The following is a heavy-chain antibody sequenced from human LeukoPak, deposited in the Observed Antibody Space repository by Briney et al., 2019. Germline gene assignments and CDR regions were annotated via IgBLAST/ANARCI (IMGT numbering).Heavy chain of an antibody. CDR2: IYYSGST. V-gene: IGHV4-31*03. Sequence: SQTLSLTCTVSGGSISSGGYYWSWIRQHPGKGLEWIEYIYYSGSTYYNPSLKSRVTISVDTSKNQFSLKLSSVTAADTAVYYCARAKAVADYYYYYGMDVWGQGTTVTVSS. J-gene: IGHJ6*02. CDR3: ARAKAVADYYYYYGMDV. D-gene: IGHD6-19*01. CDR1: GGSISSGGYY.